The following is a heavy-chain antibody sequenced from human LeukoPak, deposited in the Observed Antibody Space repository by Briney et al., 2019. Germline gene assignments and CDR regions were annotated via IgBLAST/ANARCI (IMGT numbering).Heavy chain of an antibody. J-gene: IGHJ4*02. CDR3: ARDQITVRGVIKD. Sequence: GSLRLSCAASGFTFSSYSMNWVRQAPGKGLEWVSSISSSSSYIYYADSVKGRFTISRDNAKNSLYLQMNSLRAEDTAVYYCARDQITVRGVIKDWGQGTLVTVSS. D-gene: IGHD3-10*01. CDR1: GFTFSSYS. CDR2: ISSSSSYI. V-gene: IGHV3-21*01.